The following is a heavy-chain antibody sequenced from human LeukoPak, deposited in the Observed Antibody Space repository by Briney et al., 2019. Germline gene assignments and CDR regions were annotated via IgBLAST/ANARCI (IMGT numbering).Heavy chain of an antibody. D-gene: IGHD3-10*01. CDR2: IIPILGIA. V-gene: IGHV1-69*04. J-gene: IGHJ5*02. CDR1: GGTFSSYA. CDR3: ANYYGSGTRGP. Sequence: ASVKVSCKASGGTFSSYAISWVRQAPGQGLEWMGRIIPILGIANYAQKFQGRVTITADKSTSTAYMELSSLRSEDTAVYYCANYYGSGTRGPWGQGTLVTVSS.